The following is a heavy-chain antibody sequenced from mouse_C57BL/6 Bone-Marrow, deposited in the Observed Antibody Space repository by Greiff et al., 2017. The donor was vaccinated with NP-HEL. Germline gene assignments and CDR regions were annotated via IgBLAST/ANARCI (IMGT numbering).Heavy chain of an antibody. J-gene: IGHJ4*01. CDR1: GYTFTSYW. CDR3: ARGLLWSHYYAMDY. CDR2: IDPSDSYT. V-gene: IGHV1-50*01. Sequence: VQLQQPGAELVKPGASVKLSCKASGYTFTSYWMQWVKQRPGQGLEWIGEIDPSDSYTNYNQKFKGKATLTVDTSSSTAYMQLSSLTSEDSAVYYGARGLLWSHYYAMDYWGQGTSVTVSS. D-gene: IGHD2-10*01.